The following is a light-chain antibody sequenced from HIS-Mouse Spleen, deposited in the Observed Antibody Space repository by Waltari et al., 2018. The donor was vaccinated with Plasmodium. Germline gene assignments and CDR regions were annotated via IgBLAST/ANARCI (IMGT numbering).Light chain of an antibody. J-gene: IGLJ3*02. CDR3: CSYAGSYTWV. Sequence: QSALTPPRSVSGSPGQSVPISCTGTSSDVGGYNYDAWYHHPQGKAPKLMIYDVSKRPSGVPDRFSGSKSGNTASLTISGLQAEDEADYYCCSYAGSYTWVFGGGTKLTVL. CDR2: DVS. CDR1: SSDVGGYNY. V-gene: IGLV2-11*02.